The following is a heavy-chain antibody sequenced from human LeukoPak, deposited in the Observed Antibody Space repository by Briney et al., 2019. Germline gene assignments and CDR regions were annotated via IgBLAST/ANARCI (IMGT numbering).Heavy chain of an antibody. D-gene: IGHD2-2*01. V-gene: IGHV1-69*01. J-gene: IGHJ4*02. CDR1: GRTFSSYA. CDR2: IIPIFGTA. Sequence: GASVKVSCKASGRTFSSYAISWVRQAPGQGLEWMGGIIPIFGTANYAQKFQGRVTITADESTSTAYMELSSLRSEDTAVYYCARGSSGIIVVVPATYFDYWGQGTLVTVSS. CDR3: ARGSSGIIVVVPATYFDY.